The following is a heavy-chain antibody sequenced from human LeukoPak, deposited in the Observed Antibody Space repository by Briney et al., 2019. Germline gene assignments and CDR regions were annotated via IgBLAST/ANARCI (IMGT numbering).Heavy chain of an antibody. CDR2: IRYDGSNK. CDR3: ARDGSWELPNAFDI. J-gene: IGHJ3*02. Sequence: GGSLRLSCAASGFTFSSYGMHWVRQAPGKGLEWVAFIRYDGSNKYYADSVKGRFTISRDNSKNTLYLQMNSLRAEDTAVYYCARDGSWELPNAFDIWGQGTMVTVSS. D-gene: IGHD1-26*01. CDR1: GFTFSSYG. V-gene: IGHV3-30*02.